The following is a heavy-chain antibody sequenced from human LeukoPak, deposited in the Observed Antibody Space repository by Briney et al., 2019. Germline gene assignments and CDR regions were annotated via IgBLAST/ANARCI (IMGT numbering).Heavy chain of an antibody. CDR2: IIPIFGTA. CDR3: VLAVAGKGGDY. V-gene: IGHV1-69*06. J-gene: IGHJ4*02. D-gene: IGHD6-19*01. Sequence: SVKVSCKASGGTFSSYAISWVRQAPRQGLEWMGGIIPIFGTANYAQKFQGRVTITADKSTSTAYMELSSLRSEDTAVYYCVLAVAGKGGDYWGQGTLVTVSS. CDR1: GGTFSSYA.